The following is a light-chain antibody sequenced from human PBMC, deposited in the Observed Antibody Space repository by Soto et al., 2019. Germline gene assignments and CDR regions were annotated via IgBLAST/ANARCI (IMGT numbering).Light chain of an antibody. CDR3: SSYTSRSTVV. CDR1: SSDVGGYNY. Sequence: QSALTQPASVSGSPGQSITLSCTGTSSDVGGYNYVSRYQQHPGKAPKLMIYEVSNRPSGVSNCFSGSKSGNTASVTIAGLQAEDEADYYCSSYTSRSTVVFGGGTKLTVL. V-gene: IGLV2-14*01. J-gene: IGLJ2*01. CDR2: EVS.